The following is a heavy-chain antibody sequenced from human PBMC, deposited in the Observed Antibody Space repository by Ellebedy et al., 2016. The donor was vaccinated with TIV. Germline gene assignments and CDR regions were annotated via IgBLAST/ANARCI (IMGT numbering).Heavy chain of an antibody. CDR3: VRDVRAFDC. J-gene: IGHJ4*02. CDR2: ISTRGTTI. V-gene: IGHV3-48*04. CDR1: GFTFNSFW. Sequence: GESLKISCAASGFTFNSFWMNWVRQAPGKGLEWGSYISTRGTTIDYADSVKGRFTVSRDNAKNSLYLQINSLSAEDTAVYYCVRDVRAFDCWGQGTLVTVSS.